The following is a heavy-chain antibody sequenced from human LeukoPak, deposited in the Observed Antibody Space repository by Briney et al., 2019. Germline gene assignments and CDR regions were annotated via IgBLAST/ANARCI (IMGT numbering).Heavy chain of an antibody. J-gene: IGHJ5*02. CDR1: GGSVRSSRPY. Sequence: SGTLSLTCTVSGGSVRSSRPYWGWIRQSPGKGLEWIGSVYYVGNAYYRPSLLSRATISIDTSKTHISLRLTSVTATVTGIYYCATHDEGSYFETWGQGALVTVSS. CDR2: VYYVGNA. D-gene: IGHD3-10*01. V-gene: IGHV4-39*02. CDR3: ATHDEGSYFET.